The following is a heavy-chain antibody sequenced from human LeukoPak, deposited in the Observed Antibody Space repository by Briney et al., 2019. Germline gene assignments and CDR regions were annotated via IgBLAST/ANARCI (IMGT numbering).Heavy chain of an antibody. Sequence: PSQTLSLTCTVSGGSISSGSYYWSWIRQPAGKGLEWIGRIYTSGSTNYNPSLKSRVTISVDTSKNQFSLKLSSVTAADTAVYYCAGSGYYLDAFDIWGQGTMVTVSS. CDR3: AGSGYYLDAFDI. V-gene: IGHV4-61*02. CDR2: IYTSGST. CDR1: GGSISSGSYY. D-gene: IGHD3-22*01. J-gene: IGHJ3*02.